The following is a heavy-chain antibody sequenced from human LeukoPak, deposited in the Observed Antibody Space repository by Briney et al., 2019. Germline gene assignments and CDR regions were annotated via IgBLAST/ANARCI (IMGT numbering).Heavy chain of an antibody. CDR1: GFTVSGNY. J-gene: IGHJ4*02. CDR2: IYSGGST. CDR3: VADSRAAYYFDY. D-gene: IGHD3-22*01. Sequence: GSLRLSCAASGFTVSGNYMSWVRQAPGKGLEWVPVIYSGGSTYYADSVKGRFTISRDNSKNTLYLQMNSLRAEDTAVYYCVADSRAAYYFDYWGQGTLVTVSS. V-gene: IGHV3-53*01.